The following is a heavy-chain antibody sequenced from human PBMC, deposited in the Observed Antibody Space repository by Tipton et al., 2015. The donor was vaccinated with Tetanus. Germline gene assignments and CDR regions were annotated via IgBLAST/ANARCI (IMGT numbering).Heavy chain of an antibody. D-gene: IGHD4-23*01. Sequence: TLSLTCTVSGGPISSYYWSWIRQPPGKGLEWIGYIYYSGSTNYNPSLKSRVTISVDTSKNQFSLKLSSVTAADTAVYYCARETGYGGPVGFDYWGQGTLVTVSS. V-gene: IGHV4-59*01. CDR3: ARETGYGGPVGFDY. CDR2: IYYSGST. CDR1: GGPISSYY. J-gene: IGHJ4*02.